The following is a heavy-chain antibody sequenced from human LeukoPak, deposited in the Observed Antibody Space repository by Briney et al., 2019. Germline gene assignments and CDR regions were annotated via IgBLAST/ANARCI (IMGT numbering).Heavy chain of an antibody. CDR3: AKGRITIFGVAISRAYYYYYMDV. CDR2: ISGSGGST. J-gene: IGHJ6*03. D-gene: IGHD3-3*01. CDR1: GFTFSSYA. Sequence: PGGSLRLSCAASGFTFSSYAMSWVRQAPGKGLEWVSAISGSGGSTYYADSVKGRFTISRDNSKNTLYLQMNSLRAEDTAVYYCAKGRITIFGVAISRAYYYYYMDVWGKGTTVTVSS. V-gene: IGHV3-23*01.